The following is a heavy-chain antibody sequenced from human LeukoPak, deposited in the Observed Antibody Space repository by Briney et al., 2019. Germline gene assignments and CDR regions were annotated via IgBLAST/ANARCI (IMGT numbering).Heavy chain of an antibody. Sequence: PGGSLRLSCAASGFTFDDYAMHWVRHAPGKGLEWVPGISWNSGSIGYADSVKGRFTISRDNAKNSLYLQMNSLRAEDTALYYCAKDIQQWRGGDGMDVWGQGTTVTVSS. D-gene: IGHD6-19*01. J-gene: IGHJ6*02. CDR1: GFTFDDYA. CDR3: AKDIQQWRGGDGMDV. CDR2: ISWNSGSI. V-gene: IGHV3-9*01.